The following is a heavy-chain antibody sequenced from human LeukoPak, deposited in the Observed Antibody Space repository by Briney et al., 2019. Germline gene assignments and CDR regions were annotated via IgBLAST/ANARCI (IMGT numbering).Heavy chain of an antibody. Sequence: PGGSLRLSCAASGFTFTDYYMSWIRQAPGKGLEWVSFIGTRDSTKYYADSVKGRFTVSRDNTENSLYLQMNSLTAEDTAVYYCAGATNWGFPLHMDVWGKGNTVTVSS. V-gene: IGHV3-11*01. CDR3: AGATNWGFPLHMDV. CDR2: IGTRDSTK. J-gene: IGHJ6*03. D-gene: IGHD7-27*01. CDR1: GFTFTDYY.